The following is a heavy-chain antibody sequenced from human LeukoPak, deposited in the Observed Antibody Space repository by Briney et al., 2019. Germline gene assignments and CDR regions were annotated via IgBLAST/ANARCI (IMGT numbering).Heavy chain of an antibody. CDR1: GGSISRYY. Sequence: RPSETLSLTCTVSGGSISRYYWSWIRQPPGKGLEWIGYIYYSGSTNYNPSLKSRVTISVDTSKNQFSLKLISVTAADTAVYYCARDPSGSNGQKVRGYTGDYWGQGALVTVSS. CDR3: ARDPSGSNGQKVRGYTGDY. V-gene: IGHV4-59*12. CDR2: IYYSGST. D-gene: IGHD3-16*01. J-gene: IGHJ4*02.